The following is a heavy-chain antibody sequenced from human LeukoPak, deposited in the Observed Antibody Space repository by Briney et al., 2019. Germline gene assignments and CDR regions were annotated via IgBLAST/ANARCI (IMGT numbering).Heavy chain of an antibody. D-gene: IGHD3-10*01. Sequence: SGPALVKPTQTLTLACTFSGFSLSTSGMCVSWIRQPPGKALEWLARIDWDDDKYYSTSLKTRLTISKDTSKNQVVLTMTNMDPVDTATYYCARMFRYGSGSQFDYWGQGTLVTVSS. J-gene: IGHJ4*02. CDR3: ARMFRYGSGSQFDY. CDR2: IDWDDDK. CDR1: GFSLSTSGMC. V-gene: IGHV2-70*11.